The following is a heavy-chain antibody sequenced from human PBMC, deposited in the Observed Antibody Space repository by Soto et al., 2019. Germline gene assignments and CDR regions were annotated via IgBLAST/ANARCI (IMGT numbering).Heavy chain of an antibody. CDR3: AKTHDIVVVPAALIPPYGMDV. D-gene: IGHD2-2*01. CDR2: ISGSGGST. J-gene: IGHJ6*02. CDR1: GCTFISYA. Sequence: VGSLRLSCAAAGCTFISYAMIRIRQAPGKGLEWVSAISGSGGSTYYADSVKGRFTISRDNSKNTLYLQMNSLRAEDTAVYYCAKTHDIVVVPAALIPPYGMDVWCQGTTVNASS. V-gene: IGHV3-23*01.